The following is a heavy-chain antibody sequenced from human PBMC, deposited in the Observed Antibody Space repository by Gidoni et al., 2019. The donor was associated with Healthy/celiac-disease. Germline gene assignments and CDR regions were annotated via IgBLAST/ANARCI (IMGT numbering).Heavy chain of an antibody. D-gene: IGHD3-22*01. J-gene: IGHJ6*03. CDR3: AVSWLLGYMDV. V-gene: IGHV3-64D*06. Sequence: EVQLVESGGGLVQPGGSLRLSCSASGFTFRSYAMHWVRPAPGKGLEYVSAISSNGGSTYYADSVKGRFTISRDNSKNTLYLQMSSLRAEDTAVYYCAVSWLLGYMDVWGKGTTVTVSS. CDR1: GFTFRSYA. CDR2: ISSNGGST.